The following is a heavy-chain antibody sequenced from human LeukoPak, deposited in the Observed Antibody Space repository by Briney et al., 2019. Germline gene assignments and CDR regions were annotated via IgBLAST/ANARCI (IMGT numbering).Heavy chain of an antibody. CDR3: ARAYYYDSSGYYEA. CDR1: GFTFDDYT. Sequence: GGSLRLSCAASGFTFDDYTMHWVRQAPGKGLEWVSLISWDGGSKYYADSVKGRFTISRDNSKNSLYLQMNSLRTEDTALYYCARAYYYDSSGYYEAWGQGTLVTVSS. J-gene: IGHJ5*02. CDR2: ISWDGGSK. V-gene: IGHV3-43*01. D-gene: IGHD3-22*01.